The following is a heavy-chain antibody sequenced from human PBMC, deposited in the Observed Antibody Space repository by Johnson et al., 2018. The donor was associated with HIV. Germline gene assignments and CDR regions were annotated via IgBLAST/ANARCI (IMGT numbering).Heavy chain of an antibody. D-gene: IGHD3-16*02. V-gene: IGHV3-11*04. CDR3: ARGGLGYQNIHDPFDI. J-gene: IGHJ3*02. Sequence: QVQLVESGGGVVRPGGSLRLSCAGSGFNFDDYGMSWIRQAPGKGLEWVSYISPSDSTIYYADSVKGRFTISRDNANNSLYLQMNSLRAEDTAVYYCARGGLGYQNIHDPFDIWGQGTMVTVSS. CDR2: ISPSDSTI. CDR1: GFNFDDYG.